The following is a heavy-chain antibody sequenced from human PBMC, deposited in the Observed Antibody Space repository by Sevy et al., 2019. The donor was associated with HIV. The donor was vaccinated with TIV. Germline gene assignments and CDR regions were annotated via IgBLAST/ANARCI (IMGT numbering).Heavy chain of an antibody. CDR2: ISGSGGSGDKT. CDR3: ARKYDSSGYFDY. CDR1: GFTFNSHT. V-gene: IGHV3-23*01. D-gene: IGHD3-22*01. J-gene: IGHJ4*02. Sequence: GGSLRLSCAAYGFTFNSHTMTWVRQAPGKGLEWVSGISGSGGSGDKTNYADSVKGRFTISRDDSKNSLYLQLNSLRAEDTAIYYCARKYDSSGYFDYWGQGTLVTVSS.